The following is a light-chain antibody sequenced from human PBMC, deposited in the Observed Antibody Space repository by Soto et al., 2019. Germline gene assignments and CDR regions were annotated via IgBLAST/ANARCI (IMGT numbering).Light chain of an antibody. CDR2: GNS. CDR1: TYNIGTGYD. Sequence: QSVLTQPPSVSGAPGQRVTISCTGSTYNIGTGYDVHWYQQLPGTAPKLLIYGNSKRPSGVPDRISGSKSGSSASLAITGLQADDEADYYCQSYDISLSGWVFGGGTKLTVL. J-gene: IGLJ3*02. V-gene: IGLV1-40*01. CDR3: QSYDISLSGWV.